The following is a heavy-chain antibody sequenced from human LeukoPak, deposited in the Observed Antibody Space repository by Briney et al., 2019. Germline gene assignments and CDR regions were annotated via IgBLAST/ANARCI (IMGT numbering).Heavy chain of an antibody. D-gene: IGHD1-26*01. Sequence: PGGSLRLSCAASGFTFSSYAMHWVRQAPGKGLEWVAVISYDGSNKYYADSVKGRFIISRDNAKNSLYLQMNSLRDGDTAIYHCARDRGHSAWGQGTLVTVSS. CDR2: ISYDGSNK. CDR3: ARDRGHSA. V-gene: IGHV3-30*14. CDR1: GFTFSSYA. J-gene: IGHJ5*02.